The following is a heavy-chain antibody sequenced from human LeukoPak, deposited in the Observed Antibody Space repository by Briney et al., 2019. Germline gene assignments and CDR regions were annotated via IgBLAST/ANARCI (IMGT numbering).Heavy chain of an antibody. CDR1: GGSISSYY. CDR3: ARATTYYCGTDV. V-gene: IGHV4-59*01. CDR2: IYYSGST. Sequence: SETLSLTYTVSGGSISSYYWSWIRQPPGKGLEWIGYIYYSGSTNYNPSLKSRVTISVGTSKNQFSLKLSSVTPADTAVYYCARATTYYCGTDVWGQGTTVTVSS. J-gene: IGHJ6*02. D-gene: IGHD1-1*01.